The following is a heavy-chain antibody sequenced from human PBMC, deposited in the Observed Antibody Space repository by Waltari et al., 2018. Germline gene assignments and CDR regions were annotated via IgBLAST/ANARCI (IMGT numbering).Heavy chain of an antibody. CDR1: GSTFPGYN. CDR2: INPNSGGT. D-gene: IGHD3-3*01. J-gene: IGHJ5*02. V-gene: IGHV1-2*06. Sequence: QVQLVQSGAEVKKPGASVKVPCKASGSTFPGYNMHWVRQAPGQGLEWMGRINPNSGGTNYAQKFQGRVTMTRDTSISTAYMELSRLRSDDTAVYYCARYERFWSGWGFDPWGQGTLVTVSS. CDR3: ARYERFWSGWGFDP.